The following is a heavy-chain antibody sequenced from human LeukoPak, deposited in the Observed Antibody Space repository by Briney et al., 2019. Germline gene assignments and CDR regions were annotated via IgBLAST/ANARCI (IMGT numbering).Heavy chain of an antibody. Sequence: ASVKVSCKASGGTFSSYAISRVRQAPGQGLEWMGGIIPIFGTANYAQKFQGRVTITADESTSTAYMELSSLTSEDTAVYYCARGLEGFVTAEYSSSWYFFDYWGQGTLVTVSS. CDR2: IIPIFGTA. CDR1: GGTFSSYA. V-gene: IGHV1-69*13. J-gene: IGHJ4*02. D-gene: IGHD6-13*01. CDR3: ARGLEGFVTAEYSSSWYFFDY.